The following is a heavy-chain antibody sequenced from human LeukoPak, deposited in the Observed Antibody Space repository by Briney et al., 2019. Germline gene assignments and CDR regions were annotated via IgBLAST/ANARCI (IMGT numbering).Heavy chain of an antibody. D-gene: IGHD3-10*01. CDR2: IYYSGST. Sequence: PSETLSLTCTVSGGSINSNYWSWIRQPPGKGLEWIGYIYYSGSTNYNPSLQSRVTISVDTSKNQFSLKLSSVTAADTAVYYCARAHGYYYGSGSYFYWGQGTLVTVSS. V-gene: IGHV4-59*12. CDR1: GGSINSNY. J-gene: IGHJ4*02. CDR3: ARAHGYYYGSGSYFY.